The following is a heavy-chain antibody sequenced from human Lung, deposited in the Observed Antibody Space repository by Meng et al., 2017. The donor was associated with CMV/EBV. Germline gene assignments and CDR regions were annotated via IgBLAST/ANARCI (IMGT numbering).Heavy chain of an antibody. J-gene: IGHJ4*02. CDR3: VKGWQQLGDS. CDR2: ISWNSGSI. CDR1: GFTFDDYA. Sequence: SLKISCAASGFTFDDYAMHWVRQAPGKGLEWVSGISWNSGSIGYADSVKGRFTISRDNAKNSLYLQMNSLRADDTAVYYCVKGWQQLGDSWGQGTLVTVSS. D-gene: IGHD4-23*01. V-gene: IGHV3-9*01.